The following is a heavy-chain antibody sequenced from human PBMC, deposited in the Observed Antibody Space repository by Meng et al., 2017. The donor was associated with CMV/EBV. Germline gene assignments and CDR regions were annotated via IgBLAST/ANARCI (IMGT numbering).Heavy chain of an antibody. Sequence: SGFTLSNAWMSWVRQAPGKGLEWVGRIKSKTDGGTTDYAAPVKGRFTISRDDSKNTLYLQMNSLKTEDTAVYYCTTPIYSYGPPFGYWGQGTLVTVSS. CDR2: IKSKTDGGTT. CDR3: TTPIYSYGPPFGY. J-gene: IGHJ4*02. CDR1: GFTLSNAW. V-gene: IGHV3-15*01. D-gene: IGHD5-18*01.